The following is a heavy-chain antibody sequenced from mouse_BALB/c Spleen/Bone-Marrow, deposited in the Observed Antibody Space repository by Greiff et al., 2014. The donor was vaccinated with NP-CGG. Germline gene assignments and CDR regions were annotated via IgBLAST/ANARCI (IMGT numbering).Heavy chain of an antibody. CDR2: IDPANGNT. V-gene: IGHV14-3*02. J-gene: IGHJ2*01. CDR3: ARYYYGYYFDY. D-gene: IGHD1-2*01. Sequence: EVKLVESGAELVKPGASVKLSCTASGFNIKDTYMHWVKQRPEQGLEWIGRIDPANGNTKYDTKFQGKATITADTSSNTAYLQLSSLTSEDTAVYYCARYYYGYYFDYWGQGTTLTVSS. CDR1: GFNIKDTY.